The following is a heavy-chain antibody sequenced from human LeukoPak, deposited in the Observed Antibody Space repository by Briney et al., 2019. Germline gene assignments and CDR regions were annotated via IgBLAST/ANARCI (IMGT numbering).Heavy chain of an antibody. V-gene: IGHV3-53*01. CDR1: EFTVSNNY. J-gene: IGHJ6*02. CDR2: IYSGGLT. CDR3: ARELTTMIRGVYYYYGMDV. D-gene: IGHD3-10*01. Sequence: PGGSLRLSCAASEFTVSNNYMSWVRQAPGKGLEWVSIIYSGGLTFYTDSVKGRFTISRDNSKNTLFLQMNSLRAGDTAVYYCARELTTMIRGVYYYYGMDVWGQGTTVTVSS.